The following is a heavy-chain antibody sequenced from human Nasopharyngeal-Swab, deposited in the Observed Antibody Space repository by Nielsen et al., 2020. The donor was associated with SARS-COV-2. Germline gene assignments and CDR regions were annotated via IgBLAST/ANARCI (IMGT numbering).Heavy chain of an antibody. CDR3: ANSNRSIKIVGVVIGAGYDDFDI. J-gene: IGHJ3*02. CDR1: GFSLSTSGVG. V-gene: IGHV2-5*02. CDR2: LYCDDDK. D-gene: IGHD3-3*01. Sequence: SGPTLVKPTQTLTLTCSFSGFSLSTSGVGVGWIRQPPLKALEWLVLLYCDDDKRYSPSLKSRLTITKDTSKNQVVLTMTNMDPVDTATYYCANSNRSIKIVGVVIGAGYDDFDIWGHGTMVTVSS.